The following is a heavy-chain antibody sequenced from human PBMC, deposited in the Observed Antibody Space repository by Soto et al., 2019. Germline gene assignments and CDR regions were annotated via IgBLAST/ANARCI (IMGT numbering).Heavy chain of an antibody. V-gene: IGHV3-15*07. CDR2: IKSKTDGGTT. CDR3: TTVGLLDDAFDI. CDR1: GFTFSNAW. Sequence: GGSLRLSCAASGFTFSNAWMNWVRQAPGKGLEWVGRIKSKTDGGTTDYAAPVKGRFTISRDDSKNALYLQMNSLKTEDTAEYYSTTVGLLDDAFDIWGQGTMVTVSS. D-gene: IGHD3-16*01. J-gene: IGHJ3*02.